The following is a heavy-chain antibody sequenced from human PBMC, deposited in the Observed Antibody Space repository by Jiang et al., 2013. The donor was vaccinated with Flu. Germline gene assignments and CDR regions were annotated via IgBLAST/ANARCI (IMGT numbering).Heavy chain of an antibody. J-gene: IGHJ6*02. D-gene: IGHD3-10*01. Sequence: SGPGLVKPSETLSLTCTVTGGSISTYYWSWIRQPAGKGLEWVGRIYTSGSTNYSPSLKSRVTMSIDTSKKQFSLRLSSVTAADTAVYYCAREEGFGEQDRDYQYYGMDVWGQGTTVTVSS. CDR1: GGSISTYY. CDR2: IYTSGST. V-gene: IGHV4-4*07. CDR3: AREEGFGEQDRDYQYYGMDV.